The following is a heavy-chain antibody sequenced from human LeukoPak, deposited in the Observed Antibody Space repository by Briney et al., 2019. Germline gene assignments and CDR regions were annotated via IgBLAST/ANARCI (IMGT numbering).Heavy chain of an antibody. D-gene: IGHD2-2*01. CDR2: IRYDGSNK. Sequence: GGSLRLSCAASGFTFSSYGMHWVRQAPGKGLEWVAFIRYDGSNKYYADSVKGRFTISRDNSKNTLYLQMNSLRAEDTAVYYCAKVLGRGVVPAAMDYWGQGTLVTVSS. V-gene: IGHV3-30*02. CDR3: AKVLGRGVVPAAMDY. J-gene: IGHJ4*02. CDR1: GFTFSSYG.